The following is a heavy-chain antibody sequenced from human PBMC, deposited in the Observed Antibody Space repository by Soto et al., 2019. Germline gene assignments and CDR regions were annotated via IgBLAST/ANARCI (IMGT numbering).Heavy chain of an antibody. CDR2: ISAFNGNT. D-gene: IGHD3-16*01. CDR3: AISYYLADAFAV. CDR1: GFRFSDYG. Sequence: QDQLVQSGAELRKPGASVRVSCRASGFRFSDYGFNWLRQAPGQGLEWMGWISAFNGNTETAQGLQDRVTMTPDSSTTTAPMVLTHLTTDDTAIFYCAISYYLADAFAVWGQGTMVSVSS. J-gene: IGHJ3*01. V-gene: IGHV1-18*01.